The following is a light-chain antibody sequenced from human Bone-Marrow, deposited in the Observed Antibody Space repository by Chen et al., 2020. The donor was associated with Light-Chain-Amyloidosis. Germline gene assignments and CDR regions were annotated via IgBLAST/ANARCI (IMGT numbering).Light chain of an antibody. CDR2: LGS. J-gene: IGKJ1*01. CDR1: QSLLQSNGYKY. Sequence: DIVMTQSPLSLPVTPGEPASISCRSSQSLLQSNGYKYLDWYLQKPGQSPQLLIYLGSNRASGVPDRFSGSGSGTDFTLKISRVEAEDVGVYYCMQALQAPGTFGQGTKVEIK. CDR3: MQALQAPGT. V-gene: IGKV2-28*01.